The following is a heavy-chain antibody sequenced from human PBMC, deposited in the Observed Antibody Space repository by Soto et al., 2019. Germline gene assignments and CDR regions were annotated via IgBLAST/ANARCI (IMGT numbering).Heavy chain of an antibody. V-gene: IGHV3-66*01. J-gene: IGHJ3*02. Sequence: EVQLVESGGGLVQPGGSLTLSCAASGFTVSSNYLSWVRQAPGKGLEWVSLIYTTGDTYYADSVKRRFTISRDNSKDTLYLKMNSLRVEDTSVYYCARDVSPGNGAFGIWGQGTMVTVSS. CDR1: GFTVSSNY. CDR2: IYTTGDT. D-gene: IGHD1-26*01. CDR3: ARDVSPGNGAFGI.